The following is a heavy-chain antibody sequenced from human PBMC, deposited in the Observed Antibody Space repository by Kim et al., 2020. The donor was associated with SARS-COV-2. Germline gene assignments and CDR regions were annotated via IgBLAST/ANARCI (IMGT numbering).Heavy chain of an antibody. D-gene: IGHD3-3*01. Sequence: YDGSNKYDADSVKGRFTISRDNSKNTLYLQMNSLRAEDTAVYYCATAMSAYWGQGTLVTVSS. CDR2: YDGSNK. CDR3: ATAMSAY. J-gene: IGHJ4*02. V-gene: IGHV3-30*02.